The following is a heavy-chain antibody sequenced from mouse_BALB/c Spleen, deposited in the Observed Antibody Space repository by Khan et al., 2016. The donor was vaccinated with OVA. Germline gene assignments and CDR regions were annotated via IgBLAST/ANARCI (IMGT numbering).Heavy chain of an antibody. CDR2: IGPGSGST. V-gene: IGHV1S41*01. CDR1: GYTFTSYW. CDR3: SRSNYYCSSLYAVDY. J-gene: IGHJ4*01. D-gene: IGHD1-1*01. Sequence: DLVKPGASVKLSCKASGYTFTSYWINWIKQRPGQGLEWIGRIGPGSGSTSYNEMFTGKATLTVDTTSSTAYIQLSSLSSEDSAVYFCSRSNYYCSSLYAVDYWGQGTSVTVSS.